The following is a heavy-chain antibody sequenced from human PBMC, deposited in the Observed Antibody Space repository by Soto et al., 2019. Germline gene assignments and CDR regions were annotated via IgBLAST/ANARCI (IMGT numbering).Heavy chain of an antibody. D-gene: IGHD2-15*01. J-gene: IGHJ4*02. CDR3: ARGGAVGCSGGSCYGIDY. V-gene: IGHV1-69*01. CDR2: IIPIFGTA. Sequence: QVQLVQSGAEVKKPGSSVKVSCKASGGTFSSYAISWVRQAPGQGLEWMGGIIPIFGTANYAQKVQGRVTITADESTSTAYMELSSLRSEDTAVYYCARGGAVGCSGGSCYGIDYWGQVTLVTVSS. CDR1: GGTFSSYA.